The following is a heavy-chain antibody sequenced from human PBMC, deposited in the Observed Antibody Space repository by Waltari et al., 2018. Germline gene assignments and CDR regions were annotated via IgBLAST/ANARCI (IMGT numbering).Heavy chain of an antibody. D-gene: IGHD2-8*01. Sequence: QLQESGPGVVKPSETLSLTCSVSGCSISDTTSYWGWIRQPPGKGLEWIGTVFYSGRTFYNPSLNSRVTFSVDTSNNHFSLKLQSVTAADTAVYYCSRGGSDYCLNGVCSAFDYWGQGTLVAVSS. J-gene: IGHJ4*02. CDR1: GCSISDTTSY. CDR2: VFYSGRT. V-gene: IGHV4-39*07. CDR3: SRGGSDYCLNGVCSAFDY.